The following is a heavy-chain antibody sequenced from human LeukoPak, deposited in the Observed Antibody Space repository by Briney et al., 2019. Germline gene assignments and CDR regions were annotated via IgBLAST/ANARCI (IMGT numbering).Heavy chain of an antibody. D-gene: IGHD2-8*01. J-gene: IGHJ3*02. V-gene: IGHV4-59*08. CDR2: TSYSGST. CDR3: ARHRQYDADVFDI. CDR1: SGSISSYY. Sequence: SETLSLTCTVSSGSISSYYWSWIRQPPGKGQEWIGYTSYSGSTKYNPSLKSRVTISIDTSRKQFSLNLSSVTAADTAVYYCARHRQYDADVFDIWGQGTMVTVSS.